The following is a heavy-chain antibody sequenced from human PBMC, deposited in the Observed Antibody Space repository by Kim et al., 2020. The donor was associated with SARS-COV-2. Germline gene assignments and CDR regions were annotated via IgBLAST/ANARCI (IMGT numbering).Heavy chain of an antibody. CDR3: ARHSSGWYWFDP. CDR2: INHSGST. Sequence: SETLSLTCAVYGGSFSGYYWSWIRQPPGKGLEWIGEINHSGSTNYNPSLKSRVTISVDTSKNQFSLKLSSVTAADTAVYYCARHSSGWYWFDPWGQGTLVTVSS. D-gene: IGHD6-19*01. CDR1: GGSFSGYY. V-gene: IGHV4-34*01. J-gene: IGHJ5*02.